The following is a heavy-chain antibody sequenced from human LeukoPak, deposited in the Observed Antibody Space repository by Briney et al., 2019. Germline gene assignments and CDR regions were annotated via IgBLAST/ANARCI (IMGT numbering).Heavy chain of an antibody. D-gene: IGHD3-10*01. Sequence: SETVSLTCSVSGGSISSGGYYWSWIRQHPGKGLEWIGYIYYSGSTYYNPSLKSRVTISVDTSKNQFSLKLSYVTAADTAVYYCARDYGSGSYEVGFDYWGQGTLVTVSS. CDR2: IYYSGST. CDR3: ARDYGSGSYEVGFDY. CDR1: GGSISSGGYY. V-gene: IGHV4-31*03. J-gene: IGHJ4*02.